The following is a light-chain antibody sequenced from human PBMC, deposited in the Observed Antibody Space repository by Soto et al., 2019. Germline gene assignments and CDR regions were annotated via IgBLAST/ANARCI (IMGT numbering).Light chain of an antibody. CDR1: QNISNW. V-gene: IGKV1-5*03. CDR2: KAS. Sequence: DIQMTQSPSTLSESIGDRVTITCRASQNISNWLAWYQQKPGKAPKLLIYKASSLEGGVPSRFSGSASGTEFTLTISSLQPDDFATYYCQHYDGFPWTFGQGTKVEIK. J-gene: IGKJ1*01. CDR3: QHYDGFPWT.